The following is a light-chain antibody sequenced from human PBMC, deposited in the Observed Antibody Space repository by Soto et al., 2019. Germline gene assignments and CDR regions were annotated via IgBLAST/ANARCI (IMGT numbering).Light chain of an antibody. CDR3: SSYTSSSIYG. CDR1: SSDVGGYNY. J-gene: IGLJ1*01. Sequence: QSVLTQPASVSGSPGQSITISCTGTSSDVGGYNYVSWYQQHPGKAPKLMIYDVSNRPSGVSNRFSGSKSGNTASLTISGLQAEDEADYYCSSYTSSSIYGFGTGTKVTV. CDR2: DVS. V-gene: IGLV2-14*01.